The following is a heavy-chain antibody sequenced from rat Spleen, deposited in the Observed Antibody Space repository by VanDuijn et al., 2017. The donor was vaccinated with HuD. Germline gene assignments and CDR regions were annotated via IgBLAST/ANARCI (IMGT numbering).Heavy chain of an antibody. D-gene: IGHD1-11*01. CDR3: ARRYDFDY. CDR1: GFIFSDFY. Sequence: EVQLVESDGGLVQPGGSLELSCAASGFIFSDFYMAWVRQAPTKGLEWVATISFDGTSTYYRDSVKGRFTISRDNAKSTLYLQMDSLRSEDTATYFCARRYDFDYWGQGVMVTVSS. V-gene: IGHV5-29*01. J-gene: IGHJ2*01. CDR2: ISFDGTST.